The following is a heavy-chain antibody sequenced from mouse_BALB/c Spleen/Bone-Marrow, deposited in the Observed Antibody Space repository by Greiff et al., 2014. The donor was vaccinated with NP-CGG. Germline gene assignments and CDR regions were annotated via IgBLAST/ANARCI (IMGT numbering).Heavy chain of an antibody. CDR3: AIYDGYAFPY. CDR1: GDSITSGY. V-gene: IGHV3-8*02. Sequence: VQLQQSGPSLPPPPPPLSLTCSVTGDSITSGYWNWIRKFPGRKLEYMGYISYNGNTYYNPSLKSRISITRVTSKNQYYLQLKSVTSEATAAYYGAIYDGYAFPYWGQGTVVTVSA. D-gene: IGHD2-3*01. CDR2: ISYNGNT. J-gene: IGHJ3*01.